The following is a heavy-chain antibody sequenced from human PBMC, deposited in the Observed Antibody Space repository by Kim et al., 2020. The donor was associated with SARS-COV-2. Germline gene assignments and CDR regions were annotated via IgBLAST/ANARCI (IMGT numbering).Heavy chain of an antibody. CDR1: GGTFSSYA. CDR2: IIPIFGTA. D-gene: IGHD5-12*01. CDR3: ARDGDGYNLGWFDP. V-gene: IGHV1-69*13. J-gene: IGHJ5*02. Sequence: SVKVSCKASGGTFSSYAISWVRQAPGQGLEWMGGIIPIFGTANYAQKFQGRVTITADESTSTAYMELSSLRSEDTAVYYCARDGDGYNLGWFDPWGQGTLVTVSS.